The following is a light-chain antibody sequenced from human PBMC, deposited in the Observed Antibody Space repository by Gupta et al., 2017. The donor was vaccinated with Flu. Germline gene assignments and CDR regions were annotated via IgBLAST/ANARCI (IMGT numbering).Light chain of an antibody. V-gene: IGLV2-14*01. Sequence: QSALTQPASVSGSPGQSLTISCTGTSSDVGGYNYVSWYQQHPGKAPKLMIYEVSNRPSGVSNRFSGSKSGNTASLTISGLQAEDEADYYCSSYTSSSTLHWVFGGGTKLTVL. CDR1: SSDVGGYNY. CDR3: SSYTSSSTLHWV. J-gene: IGLJ3*02. CDR2: EVS.